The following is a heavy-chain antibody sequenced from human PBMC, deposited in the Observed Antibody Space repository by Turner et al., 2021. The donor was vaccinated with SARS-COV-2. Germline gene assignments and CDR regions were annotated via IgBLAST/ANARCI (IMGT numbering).Heavy chain of an antibody. CDR1: GFTFTNSW. Sequence: EVQLVESGGGLVQPGGPLRPSCAASGFTFTNSWMHWVRQAPGRGLEWVSRINSDGSDTRYADSVKGRFTVSSDSARNTLYLQMNSLRVEDSAVYYCASLQFRRWGEGTMVTVSS. CDR3: ASLQFRR. CDR2: INSDGSDT. D-gene: IGHD2-21*02. V-gene: IGHV3-74*01. J-gene: IGHJ3*01.